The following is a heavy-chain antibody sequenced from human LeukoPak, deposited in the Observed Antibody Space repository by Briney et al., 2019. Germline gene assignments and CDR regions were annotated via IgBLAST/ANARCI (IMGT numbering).Heavy chain of an antibody. CDR3: VRPRYSGYDFAY. V-gene: IGHV4-39*01. D-gene: IGHD5-12*01. Sequence: SETLSLTCTVSGGSISSSSYYWGWIRQPPGKGLEWIGSIYYSGSTYYNPSLKSRVTISVDTSKNQFSLKLSSVTAADTAVYYCVRPRYSGYDFAYWGQGTLVTVSS. CDR1: GGSISSSSYY. J-gene: IGHJ4*02. CDR2: IYYSGST.